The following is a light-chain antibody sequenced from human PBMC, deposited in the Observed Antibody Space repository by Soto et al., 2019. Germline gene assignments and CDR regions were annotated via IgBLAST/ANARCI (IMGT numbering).Light chain of an antibody. CDR1: QSVSSSY. J-gene: IGKJ1*01. V-gene: IGKV3-20*01. CDR2: GAS. Sequence: EIVLTQSPGTLSLSPGERATLSCSASQSVSSSYLAWYQQKPGQAPRLLIYGASSRATGIPDRFSGSGSGTDFTLTISRLEPEDFAVYYCQQYGSSPETLGHGTKVEIK. CDR3: QQYGSSPET.